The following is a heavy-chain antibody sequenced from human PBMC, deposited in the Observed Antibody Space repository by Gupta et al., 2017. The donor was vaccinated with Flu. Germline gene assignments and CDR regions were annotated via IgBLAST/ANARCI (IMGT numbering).Heavy chain of an antibody. CDR2: VYLGGST. V-gene: IGHV4-59*01. CDR3: ARGFCSGRTCYSSFFQH. J-gene: IGHJ1*01. D-gene: IGHD2-15*01. Sequence: PPGKGLEWIGYVYLGGSTNYNPSLKSRVTISVDTSKSQISLTMTSVTAADTAIYYCARGFCSGRTCYSSFFQHWGKGTLVTVSS.